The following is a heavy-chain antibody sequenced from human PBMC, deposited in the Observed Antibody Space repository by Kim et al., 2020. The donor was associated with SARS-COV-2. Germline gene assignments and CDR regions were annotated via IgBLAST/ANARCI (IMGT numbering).Heavy chain of an antibody. CDR3: ARDLFHSGFDY. CDR2: KT. J-gene: IGHJ4*02. Sequence: KTKYSQKFPGRVTITRDKDASTAFMEVSSLRSEDTAVYYCARDLFHSGFDYWGQGTLVTVFS. D-gene: IGHD3-10*01. V-gene: IGHV1-3*01.